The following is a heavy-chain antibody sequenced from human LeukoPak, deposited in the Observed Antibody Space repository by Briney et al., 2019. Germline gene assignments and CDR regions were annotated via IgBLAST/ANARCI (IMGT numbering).Heavy chain of an antibody. V-gene: IGHV3-23*01. J-gene: IGHJ4*02. D-gene: IGHD3-10*01. CDR2: ISGRGASK. Sequence: VGCLRLSCAVSGLTFNNYAMSWGRPAPGKGLEWVSGISGRGASKYYADSVKGRFTISRDNSKNTLYLQMNSLRVEDTGIYYCVKVAKYYYGSETYYFFEHWGQGTPVTASS. CDR1: GLTFNNYA. CDR3: VKVAKYYYGSETYYFFEH.